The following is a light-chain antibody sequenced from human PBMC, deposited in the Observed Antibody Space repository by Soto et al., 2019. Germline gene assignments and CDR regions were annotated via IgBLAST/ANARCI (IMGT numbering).Light chain of an antibody. CDR1: QSVSSN. J-gene: IGKJ1*01. Sequence: ELVMTQSPAALSVSPGERATLSCRASQSVSSNLAWYQHKPGQAPRLLIYDVSTRATGIPASFSGSGSGTDFTLTISSLQSEDFAIYYCLQYNSLWTFGQGTKVDIK. CDR2: DVS. CDR3: LQYNSLWT. V-gene: IGKV3-15*01.